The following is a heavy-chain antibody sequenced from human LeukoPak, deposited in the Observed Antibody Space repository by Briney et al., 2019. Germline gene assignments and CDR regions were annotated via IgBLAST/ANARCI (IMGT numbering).Heavy chain of an antibody. Sequence: GASVNVSCKASGNTFSGYYIHWVRQAPGQGLEWMGWINPKSGGTNYAQKFQGRVTMTRDTSISTAYMELRRLRSDDTAVYHCASVKLGPEGFFDSWGQGTLVTVSS. CDR3: ASVKLGPEGFFDS. V-gene: IGHV1-2*02. D-gene: IGHD7-27*01. CDR1: GNTFSGYY. CDR2: INPKSGGT. J-gene: IGHJ4*02.